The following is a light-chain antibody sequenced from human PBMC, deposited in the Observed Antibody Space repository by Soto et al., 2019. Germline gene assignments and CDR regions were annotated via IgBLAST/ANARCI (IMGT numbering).Light chain of an antibody. J-gene: IGLJ1*01. CDR3: QTYDSSLSGLFV. CDR2: GNG. V-gene: IGLV1-40*01. Sequence: QSVLTQLPSVSGAPGQRVTISCTGSSSNIGAGYDVHWYQQLPGTAPKLLIFGNGNRPSGVPDRFSGSKSDTSASLAITGLRAEDEADYYCQTYDSSLSGLFVFGTGTKVTVL. CDR1: SSNIGAGYD.